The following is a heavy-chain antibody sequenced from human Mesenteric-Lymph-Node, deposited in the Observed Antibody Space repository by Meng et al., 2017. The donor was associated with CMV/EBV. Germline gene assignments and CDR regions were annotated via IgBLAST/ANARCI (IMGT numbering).Heavy chain of an antibody. J-gene: IGHJ4*02. D-gene: IGHD2-2*01. V-gene: IGHV1-2*02. CDR3: ARGGCSSTSCYDYFDY. CDR2: INPNSGGT. Sequence: ASVNVSCKASGYTFTGYYMHWVRQAPGQGLEWMGWINPNSGGTNDAQKFQGRVTMTRDTSISTAYMVLSRLRSDDTAVYYCARGGCSSTSCYDYFDYWGQGTLVTVSS. CDR1: GYTFTGYY.